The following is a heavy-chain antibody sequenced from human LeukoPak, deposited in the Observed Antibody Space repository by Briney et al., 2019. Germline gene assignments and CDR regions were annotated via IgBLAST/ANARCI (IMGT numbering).Heavy chain of an antibody. D-gene: IGHD3-22*01. CDR2: IYYSGST. Sequence: PSETLSLTCTVSGGSISSYYWSWIRQPPGKGLEWIGYIYYSGSTNYNPSLKSRVTISVDTSKNQFSLKLSSVTAADTAVYYCARAGGSGYYWDYYYYMDVWGKGTTVTVSS. CDR1: GGSISSYY. CDR3: ARAGGSGYYWDYYYYMDV. J-gene: IGHJ6*03. V-gene: IGHV4-59*01.